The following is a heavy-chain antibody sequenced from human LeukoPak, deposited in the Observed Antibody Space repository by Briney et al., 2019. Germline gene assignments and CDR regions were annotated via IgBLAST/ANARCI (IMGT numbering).Heavy chain of an antibody. Sequence: GGSLRLSCAVSGFNLNSYAMHWVRQAPGKGLEWVAVIRYDGSNKYYTDSVKGRFTISRDNSKNTLSLQMNSLRAEDTAVYYCARDLGMGTRIDFWGQGTLVTVSS. D-gene: IGHD5-24*01. CDR2: IRYDGSNK. V-gene: IGHV3-30*02. J-gene: IGHJ4*02. CDR1: GFNLNSYA. CDR3: ARDLGMGTRIDF.